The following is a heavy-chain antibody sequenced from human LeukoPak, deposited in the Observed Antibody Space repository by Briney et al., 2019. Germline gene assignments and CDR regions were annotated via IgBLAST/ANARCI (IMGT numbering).Heavy chain of an antibody. CDR2: IIPIFGTA. D-gene: IGHD3-9*01. CDR3: GRAVYDILTHYYYYGMDV. J-gene: IGHJ6*04. Sequence: SVKVSCKASGGTFSSYAISSVRHAPGQGLEWMGGIIPIFGTANYAQKFQGRVTTTADKSTSTAYMELSSLRSEDTAVYYCGRAVYDILTHYYYYGMDVWGKGTTVTVSS. CDR1: GGTFSSYA. V-gene: IGHV1-69*06.